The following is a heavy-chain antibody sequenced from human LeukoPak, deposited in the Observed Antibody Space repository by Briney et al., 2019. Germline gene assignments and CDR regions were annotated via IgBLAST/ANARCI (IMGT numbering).Heavy chain of an antibody. D-gene: IGHD2-8*02. Sequence: GRSLRLSCAASGFTFSSYGMHWVRQAPGKGLEWVAFIRYNGTNKYYADSVKGRFTISRDNSKNTLFLQMNGLRAEDTAVYYCAKDPGGSDIFDIWGQGTMVTVSS. J-gene: IGHJ3*02. V-gene: IGHV3-30*02. CDR1: GFTFSSYG. CDR3: AKDPGGSDIFDI. CDR2: IRYNGTNK.